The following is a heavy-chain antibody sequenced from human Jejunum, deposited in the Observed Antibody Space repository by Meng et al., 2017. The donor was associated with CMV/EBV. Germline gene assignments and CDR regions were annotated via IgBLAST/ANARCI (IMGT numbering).Heavy chain of an antibody. CDR1: GYDFSDYG. CDR3: ARKQWEPDY. CDR2: VSSYTDNT. V-gene: IGHV1-18*01. J-gene: IGHJ4*02. D-gene: IGHD1-26*01. Sequence: KFSCKTSGYDFSDYGISWVRQAPGQGLEWIGWVSSYTDNTKYAPKFQGRVTMTADASTTTAHLELRSLRSDDTAVYYCARKQWEPDYWGQGTLVTVSS.